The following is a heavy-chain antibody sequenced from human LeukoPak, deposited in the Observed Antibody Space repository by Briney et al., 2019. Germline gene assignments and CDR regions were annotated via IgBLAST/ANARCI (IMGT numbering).Heavy chain of an antibody. V-gene: IGHV4-39*07. J-gene: IGHJ5*02. CDR2: IYYTGNT. CDR1: GDSISTSKSY. CDR3: ARDNIGYSYGYWFDP. D-gene: IGHD5-18*01. Sequence: SETLSLTCTVSGDSISTSKSYWGWIRQPPLKGLEWIGSIYYTGNTYYNPSLKSRVTISVDTSKDQFSLKLSSVTAADTAVYYCARDNIGYSYGYWFDPWGQGTLVTVSS.